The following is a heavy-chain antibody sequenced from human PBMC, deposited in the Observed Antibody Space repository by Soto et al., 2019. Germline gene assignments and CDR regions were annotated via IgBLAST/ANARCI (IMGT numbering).Heavy chain of an antibody. J-gene: IGHJ5*02. CDR1: GGSFSGYY. CDR2: INHSGST. V-gene: IGHV4-34*01. Sequence: TSDTLSLTCTVYGGSFSGYYWSWVRQPPGKGLEWIGEINHSGSTNYNPSLKSRVTISVDTSKNQFSLKLSSVTAADTAVYYCARGLLRAYSGSYGPPKFDPWGQGTLVTVPQ. CDR3: ARGLLRAYSGSYGPPKFDP. D-gene: IGHD1-26*01.